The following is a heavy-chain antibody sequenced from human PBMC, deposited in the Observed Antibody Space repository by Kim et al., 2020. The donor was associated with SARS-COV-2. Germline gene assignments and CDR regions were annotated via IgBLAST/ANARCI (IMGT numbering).Heavy chain of an antibody. J-gene: IGHJ4*02. D-gene: IGHD3-10*01. CDR1: GFAFSSIA. CDR3: VKGLYFVDY. V-gene: IGHV3-23*01. CDR2: ISYSGT. Sequence: GGSLRLSCAASGFAFSSIAMNWVRQAPGRGLEWVSTISYSGTNYADSVKGRFTISRDDSKNTLYLQMNSLRAEDTAIYYCVKGLYFVDYWGQGTLVTVSS.